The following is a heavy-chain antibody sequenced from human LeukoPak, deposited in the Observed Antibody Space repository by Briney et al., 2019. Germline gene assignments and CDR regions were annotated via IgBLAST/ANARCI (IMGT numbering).Heavy chain of an antibody. D-gene: IGHD3-10*01. V-gene: IGHV1-46*01. CDR2: INPSGGST. CDR3: ARGPSITIVREGQWYYYMDV. J-gene: IGHJ6*03. CDR1: GYTFTSYY. Sequence: ASVKVSCKASGYTFTSYYIHWVRQAPGQGLERMGLINPSGGSTNYAQKFQGRVTMTRDTSTSTVYMELSSLRSEDTAVYYCARGPSITIVREGQWYYYMDVWGKGTMVTISS.